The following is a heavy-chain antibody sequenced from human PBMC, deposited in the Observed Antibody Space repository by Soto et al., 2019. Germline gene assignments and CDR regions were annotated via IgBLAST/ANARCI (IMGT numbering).Heavy chain of an antibody. J-gene: IGHJ5*02. CDR3: ARAGLRSPSFDP. CDR2: INHSGST. D-gene: IGHD4-17*01. V-gene: IGHV4-34*01. CDR1: GGSFSGYY. Sequence: SETLSLTCAVYGGSFSGYYWSWIRQPPGKGLEWIGEINHSGSTNYNPSLKSRVTISVDTSKNQFSLKLSSVTAADTAVYYCARAGLRSPSFDPWGQGTLVTVSS.